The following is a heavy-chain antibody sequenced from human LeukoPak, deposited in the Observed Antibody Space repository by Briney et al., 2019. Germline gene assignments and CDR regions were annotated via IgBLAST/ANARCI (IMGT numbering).Heavy chain of an antibody. CDR1: GFTFSSYA. Sequence: GGSLRLSCAASGFTFSSYAMHWVRRAPGKGLEWVAIISYDESNKYYADSVKGRFTISRDNSKNTLYLQMNSLRAADTAVYYCARRGQRYFDWLYYYYYMDVWGKGTTVTISS. J-gene: IGHJ6*03. CDR3: ARRGQRYFDWLYYYYYMDV. D-gene: IGHD3-9*01. V-gene: IGHV3-30*04. CDR2: ISYDESNK.